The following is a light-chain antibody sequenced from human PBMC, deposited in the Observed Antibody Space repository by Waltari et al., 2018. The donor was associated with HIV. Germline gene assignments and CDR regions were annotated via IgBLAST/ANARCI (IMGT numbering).Light chain of an antibody. CDR3: QSADSSTWL. V-gene: IGLV3-25*03. CDR1: SLPKRY. J-gene: IGLJ3*02. Sequence: SHEVTQPPSVSVSPGQTARITCSGDSLPKRYVYWYQQKPGQAPVLVIYRDTERPSGIPERFSGSSSGTAVTLTISGVQAEDEADYYCQSADSSTWLFDGGTKLTVL. CDR2: RDT.